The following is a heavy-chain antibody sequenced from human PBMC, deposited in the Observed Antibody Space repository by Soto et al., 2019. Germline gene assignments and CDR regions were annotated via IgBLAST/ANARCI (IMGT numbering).Heavy chain of an antibody. D-gene: IGHD6-13*01. CDR3: SKGGEQQLLRIHPDY. V-gene: IGHV3-23*01. J-gene: IGHJ4*02. CDR1: GFTFSSYA. CDR2: ISDNGGRT. Sequence: DVQLLESGGGLVQPGGSLRLSCAASGFTFSSYAMNWVRQAPGKGLEWVSVISDNGGRTYYADSVKGRFTISRDNSNNTLYLQMNSLRAEHTAGYYCSKGGEQQLLRIHPDYWGQGTQVTVSS.